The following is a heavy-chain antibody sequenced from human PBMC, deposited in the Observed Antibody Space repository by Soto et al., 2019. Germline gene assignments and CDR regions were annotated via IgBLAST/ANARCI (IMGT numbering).Heavy chain of an antibody. Sequence: GESLKNSCKGSGYSFTSYWIDWVRQMPGKGLEWMGRIDPSDSYTNYSPSFQGHVTISTDKSISTAYLQWSSLKASDTAMYYCARTSMQSRGYGYGHEGMDVWAQGNTVTVSS. V-gene: IGHV5-10-1*01. CDR3: ARTSMQSRGYGYGHEGMDV. J-gene: IGHJ6*02. D-gene: IGHD5-18*01. CDR2: IDPSDSYT. CDR1: GYSFTSYW.